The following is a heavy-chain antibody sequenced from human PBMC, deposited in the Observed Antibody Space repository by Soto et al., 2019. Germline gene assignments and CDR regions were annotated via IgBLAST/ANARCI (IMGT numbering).Heavy chain of an antibody. Sequence: PGGSQRHPYTAAEFNIRSHWVHWVRPNTGKGLEWVSRISSDGSSINYADSVKGRFTISRDNAKNSMFLQMNSLRAEDTAVYYCARDQQQLAKYYDGMGVWGQGTTVTVSS. D-gene: IGHD6-13*01. CDR3: ARDQQQLAKYYDGMGV. CDR2: ISSDGSSI. J-gene: IGHJ6*02. V-gene: IGHV3-74*01. CDR1: EFNIRSHW.